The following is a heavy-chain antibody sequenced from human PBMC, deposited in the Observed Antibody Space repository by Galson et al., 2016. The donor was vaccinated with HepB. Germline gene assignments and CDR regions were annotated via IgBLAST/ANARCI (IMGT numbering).Heavy chain of an antibody. Sequence: TLSLTCTVSGDSISSGGYYWSWIRQHPGKGLEWIGYIFYGGGTYYTPPLRSRVSMSVDTSNNHFSLKLTSVTAADTAVYYCARDSTVGRGLIRNFQHWGQGALVTVSS. V-gene: IGHV4-31*03. CDR1: GDSISSGGYY. D-gene: IGHD3-10*01. J-gene: IGHJ1*01. CDR2: IFYGGGT. CDR3: ARDSTVGRGLIRNFQH.